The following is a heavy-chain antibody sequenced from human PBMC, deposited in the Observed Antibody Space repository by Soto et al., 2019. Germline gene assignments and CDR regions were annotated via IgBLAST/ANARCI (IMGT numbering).Heavy chain of an antibody. D-gene: IGHD6-6*01. Sequence: SVKVSCKASGGTFSIYAISWVRQAPGQGLEWMGGIIPIFGTANYAQKFQGRVTITADESTSTAYMELSSLRSEDTAVYYCARDIEYSSSDSGFDYWGQGTLVTVSS. J-gene: IGHJ4*02. CDR2: IIPIFGTA. CDR3: ARDIEYSSSDSGFDY. CDR1: GGTFSIYA. V-gene: IGHV1-69*13.